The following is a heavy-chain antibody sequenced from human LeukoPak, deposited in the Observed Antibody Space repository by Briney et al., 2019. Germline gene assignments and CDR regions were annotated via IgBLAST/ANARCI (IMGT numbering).Heavy chain of an antibody. J-gene: IGHJ4*02. V-gene: IGHV3-30*04. CDR3: ARDPDVMYSSGWLDY. D-gene: IGHD6-19*01. Sequence: GRSLRLSCAASGFTFSSYAMHWVRQAPGKGLEWVAVISYDGSNKYYADYVKGRFTISRDNSKNTLYLQMNSLRAEDTAVYYCARDPDVMYSSGWLDYWGQGTLVTVSS. CDR1: GFTFSSYA. CDR2: ISYDGSNK.